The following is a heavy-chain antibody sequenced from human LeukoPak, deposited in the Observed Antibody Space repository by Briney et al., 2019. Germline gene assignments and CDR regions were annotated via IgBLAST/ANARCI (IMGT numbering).Heavy chain of an antibody. V-gene: IGHV3-11*03. CDR1: GFTFSDYY. CDR2: ISSSSSYT. J-gene: IGHJ4*02. D-gene: IGHD2-21*02. CDR3: ARTPMVTATNFDY. Sequence: NTGGSLRLSCAVSGFTFSDYYMSWIRQAPGKGLEWVSYISSSSSYTNYADSVKGRFTISRDNAKNSLYLQMNSLRAEDTAVYYCARTPMVTATNFDYWGQGTLVTVSS.